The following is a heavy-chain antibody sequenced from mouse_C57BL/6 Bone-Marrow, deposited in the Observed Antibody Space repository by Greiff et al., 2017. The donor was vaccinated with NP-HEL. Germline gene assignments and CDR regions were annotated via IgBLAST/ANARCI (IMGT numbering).Heavy chain of an antibody. CDR3: ARWYYGTY. Sequence: VQLQESGPELVKPGASVKISCKASGYAFSSSWMNWVKQRPGKGLEWIGRIYPGDGDTNYNGKFKGKATLTADKSSSTAYMQLSSLTSEDSAVYFCARWYYGTYWGQGTTLTVSS. CDR2: IYPGDGDT. V-gene: IGHV1-82*01. CDR1: GYAFSSSW. D-gene: IGHD1-1*02. J-gene: IGHJ2*01.